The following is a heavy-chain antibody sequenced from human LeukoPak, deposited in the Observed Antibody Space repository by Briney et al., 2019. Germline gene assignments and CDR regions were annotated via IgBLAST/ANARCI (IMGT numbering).Heavy chain of an antibody. CDR1: GFTFRNYG. CDR3: AKDRVPDSRWEVDY. CDR2: ILTNGISK. D-gene: IGHD1-26*01. Sequence: PGRSLRLSCAASGFTFRNYGMHWVRQAPGKGLEWVAAILTNGISKYYADSVRGRFTISRDNSRNTLFLQMNSLRDEDTAVYYCAKDRVPDSRWEVDYWAREPWSPSPQ. J-gene: IGHJ4*02. V-gene: IGHV3-33*06.